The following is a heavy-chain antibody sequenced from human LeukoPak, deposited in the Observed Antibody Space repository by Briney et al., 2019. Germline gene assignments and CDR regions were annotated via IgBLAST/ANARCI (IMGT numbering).Heavy chain of an antibody. D-gene: IGHD2-2*01. CDR2: IYLGDSDT. CDR1: GYSFTTYW. J-gene: IGHJ4*02. V-gene: IGHV5-51*01. CDR3: ARRGYCSNTTCYQLFDY. Sequence: GESLKISCKGSGYSFTTYWIGWVRQMPGKGLEWIGIIYLGDSDTRYSPSFQGQVTISADKSISTAYLQWSGLKASDTAMYYCARRGYCSNTTCYQLFDYWGQGTMVTVSP.